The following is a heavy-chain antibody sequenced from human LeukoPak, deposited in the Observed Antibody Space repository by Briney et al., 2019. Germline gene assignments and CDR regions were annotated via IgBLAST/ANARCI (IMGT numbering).Heavy chain of an antibody. V-gene: IGHV3-74*01. Sequence: GGSLRLSCTASGFTFSDYWMHWVRQAPGKGLVWVSRINSDGSRTNYADCVKGRFTISRDNAKNTVFLQMNSLRAEDAAVYYCARVITGSTYGQFDYWGQGALATVSS. D-gene: IGHD5-18*01. J-gene: IGHJ4*02. CDR1: GFTFSDYW. CDR3: ARVITGSTYGQFDY. CDR2: INSDGSRT.